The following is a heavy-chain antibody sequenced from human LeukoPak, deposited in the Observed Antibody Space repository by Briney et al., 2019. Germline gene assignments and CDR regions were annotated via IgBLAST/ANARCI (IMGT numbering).Heavy chain of an antibody. J-gene: IGHJ3*02. CDR1: GYTFTSYY. V-gene: IGHV1-46*01. D-gene: IGHD3-10*01. CDR2: INPSGGST. Sequence: RASVKVSCKASGYTFTSYYMHWVRQAPGQGLEWMGIINPSGGSTSYAQKFQGRVTMTRDTSTSTVYMELSSLRSEDTAVYYYARDLKGRPHEGYAFDIWGQGTMVTVSS. CDR3: ARDLKGRPHEGYAFDI.